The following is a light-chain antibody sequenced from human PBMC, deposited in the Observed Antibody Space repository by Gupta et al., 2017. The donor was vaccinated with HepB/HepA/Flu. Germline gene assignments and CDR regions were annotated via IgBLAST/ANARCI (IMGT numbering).Light chain of an antibody. CDR3: QSAVSSGTYVV. V-gene: IGLV3-25*03. CDR1: GLPKQY. Sequence: SNELTQPPSVSVSLGQTATITCSGDGLPKQYAYWYQQRPGQAPLLIISKDIERPSGIPERFVGSTSGTTVTLTITGAQAEDEADYYCQSAVSSGTYVVFGGGTRLTVL. CDR2: KDI. J-gene: IGLJ2*01.